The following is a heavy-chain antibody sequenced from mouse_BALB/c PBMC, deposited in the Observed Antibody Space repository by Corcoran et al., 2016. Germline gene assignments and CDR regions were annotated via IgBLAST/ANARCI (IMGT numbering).Heavy chain of an antibody. Sequence: QVTLKESGPGILQPSQTLSLTCSFSGFSLSTSGMGVSWIRQPSGKGLEWLAHIYWDDDKRYNPSLKSRLTISKDTSSNQVFLKITSVDTADTATYYCARRGGYYRGYYFDYWGQGTTLTVSS. CDR1: GFSLSTSGMG. V-gene: IGHV8-12*01. CDR3: ARRGGYYRGYYFDY. J-gene: IGHJ2*01. D-gene: IGHD2-3*01. CDR2: IYWDDDK.